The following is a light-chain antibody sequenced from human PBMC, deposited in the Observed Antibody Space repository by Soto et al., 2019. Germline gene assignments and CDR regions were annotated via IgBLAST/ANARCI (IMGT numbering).Light chain of an antibody. CDR2: DVS. V-gene: IGLV2-14*01. CDR3: SSYSSSSSEV. CDR1: SSDVGGSNY. J-gene: IGLJ2*01. Sequence: QSALTQPASVSGSPGQSITISCTGTSSDVGGSNYVSWYQQHPGKAPKLLIYDVSNRPSGLSNRFSGSKSGNTASLTISGLQAEDEGDYYCSSYSSSSSEVFGGGTKLTVL.